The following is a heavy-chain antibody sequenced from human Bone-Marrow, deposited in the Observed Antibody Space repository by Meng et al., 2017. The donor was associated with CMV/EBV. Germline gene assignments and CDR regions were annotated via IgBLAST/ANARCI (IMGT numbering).Heavy chain of an antibody. J-gene: IGHJ4*02. D-gene: IGHD1-26*01. CDR1: GGSISSSSYY. CDR2: IYYSGST. V-gene: IGHV4-39*01. CDR3: ARLRWELLGFDY. Sequence: SETLSLTCTVSGGSISSSSYYWGWIRQPPGKGLEWIGSIYYSGSTYYNPSLKSRVTISVDTSKNQSSLKLSSVTAADTAVYYCARLRWELLGFDYWGQGTLVTVSS.